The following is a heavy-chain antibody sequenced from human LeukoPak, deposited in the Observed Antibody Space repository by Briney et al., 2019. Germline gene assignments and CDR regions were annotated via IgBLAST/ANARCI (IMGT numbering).Heavy chain of an antibody. CDR1: GFTVSSNY. CDR3: ARWHTSGNNYYYDY. Sequence: GGSLRLSCAASGFTVSSNYMSWVRQAPEKGLGWVSIIYDSGTTYYADSVKGRFTISRDNSKDTLYLQMNSLRAEDTAVYYCARWHTSGNNYYYDYWGQGTLVTVSS. D-gene: IGHD3-22*01. J-gene: IGHJ4*02. CDR2: IYDSGTT. V-gene: IGHV3-53*01.